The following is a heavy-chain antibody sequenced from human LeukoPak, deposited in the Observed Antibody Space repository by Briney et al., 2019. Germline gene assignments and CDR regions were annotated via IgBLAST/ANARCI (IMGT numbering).Heavy chain of an antibody. V-gene: IGHV5-51*01. J-gene: IGHJ5*02. Sequence: GESLKISCKGSGYSFTSYWIGWVRQMPGKGLEWMGIIYPGESDTRYSPSFQGQVTISAAKSISTAYLQWSSLKASDTAMYYCARLRGDVSSSWYNWFDPWGQGTLVTVSS. CDR2: IYPGESDT. CDR3: ARLRGDVSSSWYNWFDP. D-gene: IGHD6-13*01. CDR1: GYSFTSYW.